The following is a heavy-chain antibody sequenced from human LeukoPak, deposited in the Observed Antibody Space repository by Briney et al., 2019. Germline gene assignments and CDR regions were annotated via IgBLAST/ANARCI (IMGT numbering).Heavy chain of an antibody. Sequence: ASVKVSCKASGYTFTGYYMHWLRQAPGQGLEWMGWINPNSGGTNYAQKFQGRVTMTRDTSISTAYMELSRLRSDDTAVYYCAREGDIVVVPALVYWGQGTLVTVSS. CDR2: INPNSGGT. CDR1: GYTFTGYY. D-gene: IGHD2-2*01. J-gene: IGHJ4*02. V-gene: IGHV1-2*02. CDR3: AREGDIVVVPALVY.